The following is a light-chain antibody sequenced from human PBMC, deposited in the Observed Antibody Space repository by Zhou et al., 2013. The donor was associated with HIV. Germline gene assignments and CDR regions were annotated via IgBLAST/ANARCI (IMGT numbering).Light chain of an antibody. CDR1: QAVSSN. V-gene: IGKV3-20*01. CDR3: QQYGDAPIT. Sequence: EIVLTQSPGTLSLSPGERATLSCRASQAVSSNLAWYRQKPGQAPRLLIYDASRRATGIPDRFSGFGSGTDFTLTISRLEAKDFAVYYCQQYGDAPITFGQGTRLDIK. CDR2: DAS. J-gene: IGKJ5*01.